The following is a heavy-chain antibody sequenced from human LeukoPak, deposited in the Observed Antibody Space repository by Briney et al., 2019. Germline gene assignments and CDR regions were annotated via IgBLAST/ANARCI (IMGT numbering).Heavy chain of an antibody. J-gene: IGHJ5*02. CDR1: GFTFSSYS. CDR3: ASQSGGEWLVPSYNWFDP. V-gene: IGHV3-21*01. D-gene: IGHD6-19*01. Sequence: GGSLRLSCAATGFTFSSYSMNWVRQAPGKGLEWVSSISSSSSYIYYADSVKGRFTISRDNAKNSLYLQMNSLRAEDTAVYYCASQSGGEWLVPSYNWFDPWGQGTLVTVSS. CDR2: ISSSSSYI.